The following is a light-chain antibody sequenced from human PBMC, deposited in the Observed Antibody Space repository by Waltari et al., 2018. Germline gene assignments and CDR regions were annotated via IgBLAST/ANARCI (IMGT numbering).Light chain of an antibody. CDR2: YAS. CDR3: QQSRSFPLT. V-gene: IGKV6-21*01. CDR1: QDISTS. Sequence: EIVLTQSPDFQSVTPKEKVTITCRASQDISTSLHGYQQKPDQSPKLLIKYASESFSGVPSRFSGSGSGTHFTLTINSLEAEDAATYYCQQSRSFPLTFGGGTKVEIK. J-gene: IGKJ4*01.